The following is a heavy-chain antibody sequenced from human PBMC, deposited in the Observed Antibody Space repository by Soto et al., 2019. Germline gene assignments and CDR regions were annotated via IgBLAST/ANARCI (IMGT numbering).Heavy chain of an antibody. CDR2: IRSSSSYI. CDR3: ARDPHYYDSSGYFYY. CDR1: GFTFSSYS. V-gene: IGHV3-21*01. Sequence: EVQLVESGGGLVKPGGSLRLSCAASGFTFSSYSMNWVRQAPGKGLEWVSTIRSSSSYIYHADSVKGRFTISRDNAKNSLYLQMNSLTAKETAVYYCARDPHYYDSSGYFYYWGQGTLVTVSS. J-gene: IGHJ4*02. D-gene: IGHD3-22*01.